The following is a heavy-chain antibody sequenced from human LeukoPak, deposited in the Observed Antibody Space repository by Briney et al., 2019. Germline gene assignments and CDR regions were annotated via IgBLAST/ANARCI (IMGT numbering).Heavy chain of an antibody. J-gene: IGHJ4*02. Sequence: PSETLSLTCTVSGGSISTYNWSWIRLPAGKGLDWIGRIHASGSTNFNPPLKSRVTMSVDTSENQFSLKLSSVTAADTAVYYCAREYCSGIRCYWVDSWGQGTLVTVSS. CDR3: AREYCSGIRCYWVDS. D-gene: IGHD2-15*01. V-gene: IGHV4-4*07. CDR1: GGSISTYN. CDR2: IHASGST.